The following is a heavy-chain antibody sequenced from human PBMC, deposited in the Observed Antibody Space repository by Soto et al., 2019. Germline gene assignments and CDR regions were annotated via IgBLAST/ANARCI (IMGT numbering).Heavy chain of an antibody. J-gene: IGHJ6*02. CDR2: IKSKTDGGTT. CDR3: TTGFLYSYSGMDV. D-gene: IGHD2-15*01. Sequence: PGGSLRLSCAASGFTFSNAWMNWVRQAPGKGLEWVGRIKSKTDGGTTDYAAPVKGRFTISRDDSKNTLYLQMNSLKTEDTAVYYCTTGFLYSYSGMDVWGQGNAVTVSS. V-gene: IGHV3-15*07. CDR1: GFTFSNAW.